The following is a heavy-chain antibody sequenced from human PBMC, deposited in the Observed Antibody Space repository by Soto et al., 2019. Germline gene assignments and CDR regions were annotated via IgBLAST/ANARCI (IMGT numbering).Heavy chain of an antibody. CDR2: ISGSGGST. J-gene: IGHJ5*02. CDR3: ARQPLLLWFAELFPSWFDP. CDR1: GFTFSSYA. Sequence: GGSLRLSCAASGFTFSSYAMSWVRQAPGKGLEWVSAISGSGGSTYYADSVKGRFTISRDNSKNTLYLQMNSLRAEDTAVYYCARQPLLLWFAELFPSWFDPWGQGTLVTVSS. V-gene: IGHV3-23*01. D-gene: IGHD3-10*01.